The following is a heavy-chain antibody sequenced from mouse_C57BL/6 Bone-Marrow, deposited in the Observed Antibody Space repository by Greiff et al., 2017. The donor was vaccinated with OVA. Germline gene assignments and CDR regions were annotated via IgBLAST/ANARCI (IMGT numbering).Heavy chain of an antibody. V-gene: IGHV14-4*01. Sequence: VQLQQSGAELVRPGASVKVSYTASGFNIKDDYMHWVKQSPEQGLEWIGWIDPENGDTEYASKFQGKATITADTSSNTAYLQLSSLTSEDTAVYYCTTVVEGWYFDVWGTGTTVTVTS. CDR2: IDPENGDT. CDR3: TTVVEGWYFDV. CDR1: GFNIKDDY. D-gene: IGHD1-1*01. J-gene: IGHJ1*02.